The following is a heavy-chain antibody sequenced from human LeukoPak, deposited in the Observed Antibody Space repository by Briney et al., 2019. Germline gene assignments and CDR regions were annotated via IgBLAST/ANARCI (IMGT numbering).Heavy chain of an antibody. CDR3: AKVKLPYYYDSSGYYGAPDSFDY. D-gene: IGHD3-22*01. V-gene: IGHV3-23*01. J-gene: IGHJ4*02. Sequence: GGSLRLSCAASGFTFSRYPMSWVREAPGKGREWVSDISGSGGSTQYADSGKGRFTISRDNSKNTLYLQMNSLRAEDTAVYYCAKVKLPYYYDSSGYYGAPDSFDYWGQGTLVTVSS. CDR1: GFTFSRYP. CDR2: ISGSGGST.